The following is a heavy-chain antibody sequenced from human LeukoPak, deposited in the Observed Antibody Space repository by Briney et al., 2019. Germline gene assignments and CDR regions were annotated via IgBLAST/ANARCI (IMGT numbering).Heavy chain of an antibody. J-gene: IGHJ4*02. CDR2: ISAYNGNT. Sequence: GASVKVSCKASGYTFTSYGISRVRQAPGQGLEWMGWISAYNGNTNYAQKLQGRVTMTTDTSTSTAYMELRSLRSDDTAVYYCARVKSSGYRSEYYFDYWGQGTLVTVSS. CDR3: ARVKSSGYRSEYYFDY. V-gene: IGHV1-18*01. CDR1: GYTFTSYG. D-gene: IGHD6-19*01.